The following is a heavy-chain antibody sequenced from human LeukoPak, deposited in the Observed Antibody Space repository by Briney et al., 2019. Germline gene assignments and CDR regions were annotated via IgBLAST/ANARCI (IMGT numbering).Heavy chain of an antibody. CDR1: GGSISSGDYY. CDR3: ARVARYCSSTSCYPFWFDP. D-gene: IGHD2-2*01. Sequence: SETLSLTCTVSGGSISSGDYYWSWIRQPPGKGLERIGYIYYSGSTYYNPSLKSRVTISVDTSKNQFSLKLSSVTAADTAVYYCARVARYCSSTSCYPFWFDPWGQGTLVTVSS. CDR2: IYYSGST. V-gene: IGHV4-30-4*08. J-gene: IGHJ5*02.